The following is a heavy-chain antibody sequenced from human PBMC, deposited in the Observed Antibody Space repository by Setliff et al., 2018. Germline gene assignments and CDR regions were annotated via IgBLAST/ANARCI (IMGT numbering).Heavy chain of an antibody. D-gene: IGHD3-10*01. CDR2: ISWDSSSL. J-gene: IGHJ6*02. V-gene: IGHV3-9*01. CDR3: ARDHVYGSQYYYYYYGMDV. CDR1: GFTFGNYA. Sequence: LRLSCAASGFTFGNYAMHWVRQVPGKGLEWVSGISWDSSSLRYADSVKGRFTISRDNAKNSLYLQMNSLRAEDTAVYYCARDHVYGSQYYYYYYGMDVWGQGTTVTVSS.